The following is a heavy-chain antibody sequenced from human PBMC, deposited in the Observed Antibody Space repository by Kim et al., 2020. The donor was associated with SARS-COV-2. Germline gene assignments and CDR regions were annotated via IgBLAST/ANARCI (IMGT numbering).Heavy chain of an antibody. V-gene: IGHV3-30*18. Sequence: GGSLRLSCVGSGFTFSNYVMHWVRQAPGKGLEWVGIVSYEGRNTFYAGSVEGRFTISRDNSKNTLYLQMNNLRAEDTALYYCVKEAAFTTVVVDYYFDFWGQGTLVTVSS. J-gene: IGHJ4*02. CDR1: GFTFSNYV. CDR3: VKEAAFTTVVVDYYFDF. D-gene: IGHD2-15*01. CDR2: VSYEGRNT.